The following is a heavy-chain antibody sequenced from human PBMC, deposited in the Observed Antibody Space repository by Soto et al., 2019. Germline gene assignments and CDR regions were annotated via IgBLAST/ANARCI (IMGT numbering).Heavy chain of an antibody. D-gene: IGHD5-18*01. CDR2: IFFNGGA. V-gene: IGHV4-39*01. CDR1: GCSLSSPAYY. J-gene: IGHJ5*02. CDR3: ARQARSCYGRGWFDT. Sequence: SETLSLTCTVSGCSLSSPAYYWACILQPQGKVLEWLGSIFFNGGAYSTPSLESRVTISVDTSTQSLSLRLRTLTAPAPPVYHCARQARSCYGRGWFDTGGQGALVTVSS.